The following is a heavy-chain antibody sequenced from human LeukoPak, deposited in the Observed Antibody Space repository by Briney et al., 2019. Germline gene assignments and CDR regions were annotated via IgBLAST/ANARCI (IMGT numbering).Heavy chain of an antibody. J-gene: IGHJ6*02. Sequence: GGSLRPSCAASGFTFSSYEMNWVRQAPGKGLEWISYSSSSATTIYYADAVKGRFTIDRDNAKNALYLQMNSLRDDDTAVYYCVRGGYDFYYYYGMEVWGQGTTVTVSS. CDR1: GFTFSSYE. D-gene: IGHD5-12*01. CDR2: SSSSATTI. CDR3: VRGGYDFYYYYGMEV. V-gene: IGHV3-48*03.